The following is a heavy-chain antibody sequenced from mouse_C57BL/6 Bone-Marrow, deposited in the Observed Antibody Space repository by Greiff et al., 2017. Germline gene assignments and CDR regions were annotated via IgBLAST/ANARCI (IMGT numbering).Heavy chain of an antibody. D-gene: IGHD2-3*01. J-gene: IGHJ3*01. CDR3: ARDCYHNPAGCAY. CDR2: ISSGSSTI. V-gene: IGHV5-17*01. CDR1: GFTFSDYG. Sequence: EVKLVESGGGLVKPGGSLKLSCAASGFTFSDYGMHWVRQAPEKGLEWVAYISSGSSTIYYADTVKGRFTISRDNAKNTLFLQMTSLRSEDTAMYYCARDCYHNPAGCAYWGQGTLVTVSA.